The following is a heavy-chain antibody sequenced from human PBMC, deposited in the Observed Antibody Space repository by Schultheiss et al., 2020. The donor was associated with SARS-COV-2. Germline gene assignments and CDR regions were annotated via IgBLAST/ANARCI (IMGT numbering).Heavy chain of an antibody. D-gene: IGHD2-8*01. V-gene: IGHV3-23*01. CDR3: AKDLIVLMVYAHFDY. CDR2: ISGSGGST. CDR1: GFTFSSYS. J-gene: IGHJ4*02. Sequence: GESLKISCAASGFTFSSYSMNWVRQAPGKGLEWVSAISGSGGSTYYADSVKGRFTISRDNSKNTLYLQMNSLRAEDTAVYYCAKDLIVLMVYAHFDYWGQGTLVTVSS.